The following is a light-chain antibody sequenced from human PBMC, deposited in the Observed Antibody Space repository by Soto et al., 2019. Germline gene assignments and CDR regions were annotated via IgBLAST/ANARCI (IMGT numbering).Light chain of an antibody. V-gene: IGKV3-15*01. CDR1: HSVFSS. Sequence: DIVMTQSPATLSASPGERATLSCRASHSVFSSLAWYQQKVGQAPRLLVYGASIRAPGVPARFSGSGSGTEFTLTINSLQPEDFATYYCQQLLSYPITFGQGTRLEIK. CDR2: GAS. J-gene: IGKJ5*01. CDR3: QQLLSYPIT.